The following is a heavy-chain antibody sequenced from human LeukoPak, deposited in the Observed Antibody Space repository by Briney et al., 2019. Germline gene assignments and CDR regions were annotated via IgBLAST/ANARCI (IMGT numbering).Heavy chain of an antibody. CDR2: VSTTSSYI. J-gene: IGHJ4*02. CDR3: ARDPSDYGGDSDY. D-gene: IGHD4-23*01. CDR1: GFTFSSYS. V-gene: IGHV3-21*01. Sequence: GGSLRLSCAASGFTFSSYSMNWVRQAPGKGLEWVASVSTTSSYIYYADSVKGQFTISRDNAKNSLYLQMNSLRADDTAVYYCARDPSDYGGDSDYWGQGTLVTVSS.